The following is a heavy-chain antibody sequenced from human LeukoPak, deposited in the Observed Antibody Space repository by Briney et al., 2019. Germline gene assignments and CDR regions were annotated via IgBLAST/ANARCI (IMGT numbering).Heavy chain of an antibody. V-gene: IGHV1-2*02. D-gene: IGHD6-19*01. CDR1: GYTFTGYY. CDR2: INPNSGGT. Sequence: ASVKVSCKASGYTFTGYYMHWVRQAPGQGREWMGWINPNSGGTNYAQKFQGRVTMTRHTSISTAYMELSRLRSDDTAVYYCAREPVAGPLSIVDPWGQGTLVTVSS. J-gene: IGHJ5*02. CDR3: AREPVAGPLSIVDP.